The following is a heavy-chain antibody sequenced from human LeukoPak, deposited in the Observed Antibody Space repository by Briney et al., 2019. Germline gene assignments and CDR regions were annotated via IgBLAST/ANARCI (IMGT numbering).Heavy chain of an antibody. J-gene: IGHJ6*02. Sequence: GASVKVSCKASGYTFTCYYMHWVRQAPGQGREWMGWINPNSGGTNYAQKFQGRVTMTRDTSISTAYMELSRLRSDDTAVYYCATPRELANYYYYGMDVWGQGTTVTVSS. CDR2: INPNSGGT. CDR3: ATPRELANYYYYGMDV. D-gene: IGHD1-26*01. CDR1: GYTFTCYY. V-gene: IGHV1-2*02.